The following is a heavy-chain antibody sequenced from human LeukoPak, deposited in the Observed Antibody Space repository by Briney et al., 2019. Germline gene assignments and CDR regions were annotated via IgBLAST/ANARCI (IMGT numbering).Heavy chain of an antibody. CDR2: ISYDGSNK. CDR3: AKERFIYYDSSPTDY. V-gene: IGHV3-30*18. J-gene: IGHJ4*02. CDR1: GFTFSSYG. Sequence: PGGSLRLSCAASGFTFSSYGMHWVRQAPGKGLEWVAVISYDGSNKYYADSVKGRFTISRDNSKNTLFLQMDSLRAEDTAVYYCAKERFIYYDSSPTDYWGQGTLVTVSS. D-gene: IGHD3-22*01.